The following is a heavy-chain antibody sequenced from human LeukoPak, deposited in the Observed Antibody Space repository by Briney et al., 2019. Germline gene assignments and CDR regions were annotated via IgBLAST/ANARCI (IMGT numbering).Heavy chain of an antibody. V-gene: IGHV3-30*18. CDR1: GFTFSSYG. D-gene: IGHD6-19*01. CDR3: AKDGDRRIAVAGGGDFDY. J-gene: IGHJ4*02. CDR2: ISYDGSNK. Sequence: LSGGSLRLSCAASGFTFSSYGMHWVRQAPGKGLEWVAVISYDGSNKYYADSVKGRFTISRDNSKNTLYLQMNSLRAEDTAVYYCAKDGDRRIAVAGGGDFDYWGQGTLVTVSS.